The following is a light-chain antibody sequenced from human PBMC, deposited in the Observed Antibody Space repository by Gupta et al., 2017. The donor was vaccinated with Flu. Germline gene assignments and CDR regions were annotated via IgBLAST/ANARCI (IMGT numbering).Light chain of an antibody. V-gene: IGKV2-30*02. J-gene: IGKJ2*03. CDR3: MQGTHWPLYS. Sequence: DVVLTQSPLSLPVTLGQPASISCRSSQSLVHTDGNTYLSWYRHRPGESPWRLFHKVSSRDLGVPDRFSSSGSGTDFTLKISRVEADDIAVFYCMQGTHWPLYSFGQGTKLEIE. CDR1: QSLVHTDGNTY. CDR2: KVS.